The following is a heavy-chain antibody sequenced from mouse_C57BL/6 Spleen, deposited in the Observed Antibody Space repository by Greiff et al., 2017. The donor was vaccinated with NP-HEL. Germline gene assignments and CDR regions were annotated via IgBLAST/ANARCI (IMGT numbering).Heavy chain of an antibody. CDR3: AKSYYSSYIDY. CDR1: GYTFTSYW. Sequence: QVQLQQPGAELARPGTSVKLSCKASGYTFTSYWMHWVKQRPGQGLEWIGVIDPCDSYTNYNQKFKGKATLTVVTSSSTAYMQLSSLTSEDSAVYYCAKSYYSSYIDYWGHGPTLTVSS. D-gene: IGHD2-5*01. CDR2: IDPCDSYT. V-gene: IGHV1-59*01. J-gene: IGHJ2*01.